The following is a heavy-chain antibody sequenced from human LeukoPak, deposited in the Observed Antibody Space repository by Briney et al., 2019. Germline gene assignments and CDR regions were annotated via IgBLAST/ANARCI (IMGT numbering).Heavy chain of an antibody. J-gene: IGHJ3*02. D-gene: IGHD3-10*01. CDR1: GGSFSVYY. CDR2: INHSGSS. Sequence: SETQSLTCALYGGSFSVYYWSWTRHPPGRRREWIGEINHSGSSSYNASLKSRVTISVDTSKNQFSLKLSSVTAADTAVYYCARIGEAIFYDFDIWGKGTMVTVSS. CDR3: ARIGEAIFYDFDI. V-gene: IGHV4-34*01.